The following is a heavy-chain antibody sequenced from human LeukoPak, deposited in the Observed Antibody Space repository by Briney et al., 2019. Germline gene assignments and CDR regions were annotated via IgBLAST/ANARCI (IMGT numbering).Heavy chain of an antibody. CDR1: GGTFSSYA. D-gene: IGHD2-15*01. Sequence: ASVKVSCKASGGTFSSYAISWVRQAPGQGLEWMGRIIPILGIANYAQKFQGRVTITADKSTSTAYMELSSLRSEDTAVYYCARVGPAHPGYCSGGSCFSDYWGQGTLVTVSS. V-gene: IGHV1-69*04. CDR2: IIPILGIA. CDR3: ARVGPAHPGYCSGGSCFSDY. J-gene: IGHJ4*02.